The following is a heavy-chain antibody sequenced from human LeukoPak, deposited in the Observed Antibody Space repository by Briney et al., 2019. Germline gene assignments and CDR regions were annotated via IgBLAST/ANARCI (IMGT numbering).Heavy chain of an antibody. CDR1: GYSFTSYW. D-gene: IGHD3-22*01. CDR3: ARLSPPLHYDSSGYYPCPDY. Sequence: HGESLKISCKGSGYSFTSYWIGWVRRLPGKGLEWMGIIYPGDSDTRYSPSFQGQVTISADKSISTAYLQWSSLKASDTAMYYCARLSPPLHYDSSGYYPCPDYWGQGTLVTVSS. V-gene: IGHV5-51*01. CDR2: IYPGDSDT. J-gene: IGHJ4*02.